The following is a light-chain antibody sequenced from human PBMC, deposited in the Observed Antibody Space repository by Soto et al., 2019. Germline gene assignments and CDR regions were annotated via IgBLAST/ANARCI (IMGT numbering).Light chain of an antibody. Sequence: VMTQSPGTLSLSPGERATLSCRASQSVAANYLAWYQQKRGQVPRLLIYGASSRATGIPDRFSGSGSGTDFTLTISRLEPEDFSVYYCHQYGTAPLTFGPGTKVDIK. CDR2: GAS. CDR3: HQYGTAPLT. V-gene: IGKV3-20*01. J-gene: IGKJ3*01. CDR1: QSVAANY.